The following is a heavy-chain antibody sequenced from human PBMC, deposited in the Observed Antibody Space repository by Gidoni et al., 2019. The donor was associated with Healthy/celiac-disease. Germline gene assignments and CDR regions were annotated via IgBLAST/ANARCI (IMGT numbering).Heavy chain of an antibody. Sequence: EVQLVESGGGLVQPGGSLRLSCAASGFTLSSNYMSWVRQAPGKGLEWVSVIYSGGSTYYADSVKGRFTISRDNSKNTLYLQMNSLRAEDTAVYYCARGNYDILTGSLYFDYWGQGTLVTVSS. CDR3: ARGNYDILTGSLYFDY. CDR1: GFTLSSNY. V-gene: IGHV3-66*01. D-gene: IGHD3-9*01. J-gene: IGHJ4*02. CDR2: IYSGGST.